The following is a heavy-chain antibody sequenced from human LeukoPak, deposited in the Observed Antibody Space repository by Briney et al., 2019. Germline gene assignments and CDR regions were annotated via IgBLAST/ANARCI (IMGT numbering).Heavy chain of an antibody. CDR1: GGTFSSYA. Sequence: SVKVSCKASGGTFSSYAISWVRQAPGQGLEWMGRIIPIFGTANYAQKFQGRVTTTTDESTSTAYMELSSLRSEDTAVYYCARDQRAYGIAAAGTIAFDIWGQGTMVTVSS. CDR3: ARDQRAYGIAAAGTIAFDI. V-gene: IGHV1-69*05. CDR2: IIPIFGTA. J-gene: IGHJ3*02. D-gene: IGHD6-13*01.